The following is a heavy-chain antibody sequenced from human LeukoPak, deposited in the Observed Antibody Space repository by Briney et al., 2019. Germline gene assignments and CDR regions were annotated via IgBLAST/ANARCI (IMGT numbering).Heavy chain of an antibody. Sequence: PGGSLRLSCAASGFTFRSCEMNWVRQAPGKVLEWVSYISHSGSTLYYADSVKGRFTISRDNANNSLYLQMDSLRAEDTAVYYCVADGYNQDPDYWGQGTLVTVSS. CDR2: ISHSGSTL. D-gene: IGHD5-24*01. J-gene: IGHJ4*02. V-gene: IGHV3-48*03. CDR1: GFTFRSCE. CDR3: VADGYNQDPDY.